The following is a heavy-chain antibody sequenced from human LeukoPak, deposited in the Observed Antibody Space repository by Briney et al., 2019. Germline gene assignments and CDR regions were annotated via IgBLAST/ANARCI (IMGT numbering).Heavy chain of an antibody. CDR3: ARGHIHCTGGSCYNWFDP. Sequence: PSETLSLTCTVSGGSITSGGYYWSWIRQPPGKGLEWIGEINHSGSTNYNPSLKSRVTISVDTSKHQFSLKLSSVTAADTAVYYCARGHIHCTGGSCYNWFDPWGQGTLVTVSS. CDR2: INHSGST. CDR1: GGSITSGGYY. D-gene: IGHD2-15*01. V-gene: IGHV4-34*01. J-gene: IGHJ5*02.